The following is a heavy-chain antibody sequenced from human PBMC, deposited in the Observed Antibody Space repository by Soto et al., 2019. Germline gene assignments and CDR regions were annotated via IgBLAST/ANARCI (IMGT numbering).Heavy chain of an antibody. D-gene: IGHD4-17*01. CDR3: AKDRYGDYGGIDY. J-gene: IGHJ4*02. Sequence: XXSLRLSCAASGFTFSTYAMVWVLQAPGKGLEWVSVITGSGGSTYYADSVKGRFTISRDTSKNTLFLQMNSLTAEDTAVYYCAKDRYGDYGGIDYWGQGTMVTVSS. CDR1: GFTFSTYA. V-gene: IGHV3-23*01. CDR2: ITGSGGST.